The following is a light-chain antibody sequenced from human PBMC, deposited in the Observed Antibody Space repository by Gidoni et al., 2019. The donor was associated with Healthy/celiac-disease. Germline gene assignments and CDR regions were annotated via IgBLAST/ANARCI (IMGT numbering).Light chain of an antibody. J-gene: IGLJ2*01. Sequence: QSVLTQPPSASGTPGQRVTISCSGSSSNIGSNYVYWYTQLPGTAPKLLISRTNQRPSGVPDRFSGSKSGTSASLAISGLRSEDEADYYCAAWDDSLSGPGVFGGGTKLTVL. CDR2: RTN. CDR1: SSNIGSNY. V-gene: IGLV1-47*01. CDR3: AAWDDSLSGPGV.